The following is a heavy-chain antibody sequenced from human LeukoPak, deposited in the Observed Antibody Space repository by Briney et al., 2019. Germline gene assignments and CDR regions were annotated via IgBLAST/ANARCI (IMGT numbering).Heavy chain of an antibody. D-gene: IGHD6-19*01. CDR1: GFTFSSYS. J-gene: IGHJ4*02. V-gene: IGHV3-21*01. CDR2: ISSSSSYI. CDR3: ARVSIAVAGTSFDY. Sequence: RGSLRLSCAASGFTFSSYSMNWVSQAPGKGLEWVSSISSSSSYIYYADSVKGRFTISRDNAKSSLYLQMTSLRAEDTAVYYCARVSIAVAGTSFDYWGQATLVTVSS.